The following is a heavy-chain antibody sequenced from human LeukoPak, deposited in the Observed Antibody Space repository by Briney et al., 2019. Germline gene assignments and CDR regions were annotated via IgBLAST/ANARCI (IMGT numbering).Heavy chain of an antibody. J-gene: IGHJ3*02. D-gene: IGHD6-19*01. V-gene: IGHV3-21*01. Sequence: PGGSLRLSCAASGFTFSSYSMNWVRQAPGKGLQWVSSISSSSSYIYYADSVKGRFTISRDNSKNTLYLQMNSLRAEDTAVYYCARGRYSSGWYDSHDAFDIWGQGTMVTVSS. CDR2: ISSSSSYI. CDR3: ARGRYSSGWYDSHDAFDI. CDR1: GFTFSSYS.